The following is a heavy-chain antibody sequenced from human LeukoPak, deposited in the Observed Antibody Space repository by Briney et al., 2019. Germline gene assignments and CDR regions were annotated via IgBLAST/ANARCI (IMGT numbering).Heavy chain of an antibody. CDR3: ARGREYSNLSLYYYYYMDV. J-gene: IGHJ6*03. D-gene: IGHD6-6*01. Sequence: QPGRSLRLSCAASGFTFSSYAMHWVRQAPGKGLEWVAVISYDGSNKYYADSVKGRFTISRDNSKNTLYLQMNSLRAEDTAVYYCARGREYSNLSLYYYYYMDVWGKGTTVTVSS. V-gene: IGHV3-30-3*01. CDR2: ISYDGSNK. CDR1: GFTFSSYA.